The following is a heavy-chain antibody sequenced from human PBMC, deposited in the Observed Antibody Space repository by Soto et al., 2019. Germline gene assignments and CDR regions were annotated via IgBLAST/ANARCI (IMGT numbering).Heavy chain of an antibody. V-gene: IGHV1-69*06. D-gene: IGHD3-22*01. CDR2: IIPIFGTA. CDR1: GGTFSSYA. J-gene: IGHJ6*02. CDR3: ARRGMVVIRSVSGHYYGMDV. Sequence: QVRLVQSGAEVKKPGSSVKVSCKASGGTFSSYAISWVRQAPGQGLEWMGGIIPIFGTANYAQKFQGRVTITADKSTSTAYMELSSLRSEDTAVYYCARRGMVVIRSVSGHYYGMDVWGQGTTVTVSS.